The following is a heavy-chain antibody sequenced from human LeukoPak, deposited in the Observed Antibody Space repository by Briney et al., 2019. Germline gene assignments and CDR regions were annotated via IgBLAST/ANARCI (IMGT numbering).Heavy chain of an antibody. CDR2: IGVSAGTE. J-gene: IGHJ3*01. Sequence: PGGSLRLSCAASGFTFSSYSMNWVRQAPGRGLEWVSYIGVSAGTEHYADSVKGRFTISRDNAKNSLYLQMNSLRAEDTALYYCARDLWVPNLTSGAFDLWGQGTMVTVSS. D-gene: IGHD2-2*01. V-gene: IGHV3-48*04. CDR1: GFTFSSYS. CDR3: ARDLWVPNLTSGAFDL.